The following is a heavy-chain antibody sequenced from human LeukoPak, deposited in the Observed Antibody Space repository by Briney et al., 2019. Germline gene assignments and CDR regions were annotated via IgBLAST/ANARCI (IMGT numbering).Heavy chain of an antibody. CDR3: ARDILESMDSDPDYFDY. Sequence: GASVKVSCKASGYTFTSYDINWVRQATGQGLEWMGWMNPNSGNTGYAQKFQGRVTMTRNTSISTAYMELSSLRSEDTAVYYCARDILESMDSDPDYFDYWGQGTLVTVSS. V-gene: IGHV1-8*01. CDR2: MNPNSGNT. CDR1: GYTFTSYD. D-gene: IGHD1-26*01. J-gene: IGHJ4*02.